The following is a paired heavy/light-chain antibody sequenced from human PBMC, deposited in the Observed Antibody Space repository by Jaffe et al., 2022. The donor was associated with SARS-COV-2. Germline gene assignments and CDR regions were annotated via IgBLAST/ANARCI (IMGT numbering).Heavy chain of an antibody. D-gene: IGHD2-2*01. CDR3: AKDGAGPNYHLDS. CDR2: ISYDGNNK. CDR1: GFTFSTYA. V-gene: IGHV3-30*18. Sequence: QVQLVESGGGVVQPGKSLRLSCAASGFTFSTYAMHWVRQAPGKGLEWVAVISYDGNNKYYADSVKGRFTISRDNSKNTLYLQMNSLRPEDTSLYYCAKDGAGPNYHLDSWGQGTLVTVSS. J-gene: IGHJ4*02.
Light chain of an antibody. CDR1: ALPKKY. J-gene: IGLJ1*01. Sequence: SYDLTQPPSVSVSPGQTARITCSGDALPKKYAYWYQQKSGQAPVLVIYEDNKRPSGIPERFSGSSSGTMATLTISGAQVEDEADYYCYSTDSSGHHRGVFGTGTKVTVL. CDR2: EDN. CDR3: YSTDSSGHHRGV. V-gene: IGLV3-10*01.